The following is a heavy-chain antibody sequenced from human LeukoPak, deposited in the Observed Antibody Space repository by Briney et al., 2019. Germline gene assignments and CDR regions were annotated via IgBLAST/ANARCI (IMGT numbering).Heavy chain of an antibody. J-gene: IGHJ4*02. D-gene: IGHD3-9*01. CDR1: GFTVSSNY. CDR2: IYSGGST. Sequence: GGSLRLSCAASGFTVSSNYMSWVRQAPGKGLEWVSVIYSGGSTYYADSVKGRFTISRDNSKNTLYLQMNSLRAEDTAVYYCARGAAGLRYFDWLSRFDYWGQGTLVTVSS. V-gene: IGHV3-53*01. CDR3: ARGAAGLRYFDWLSRFDY.